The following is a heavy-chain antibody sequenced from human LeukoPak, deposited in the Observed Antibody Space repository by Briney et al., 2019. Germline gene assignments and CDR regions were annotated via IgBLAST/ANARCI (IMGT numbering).Heavy chain of an antibody. D-gene: IGHD2-15*01. CDR2: ISGSGGST. J-gene: IGHJ3*02. V-gene: IGHV3-23*01. CDR3: AKVEDIVVVVAATWGAFDI. CDR1: GFTFSSYA. Sequence: GGSLRLSCAASGFTFSSYAMSWVRQAPGKGLEWVSAISGSGGSTYYADSVKGRFTISRDNSKNTLYLQMNSLRAEDTAVYYCAKVEDIVVVVAATWGAFDIWGQGTMVTVSP.